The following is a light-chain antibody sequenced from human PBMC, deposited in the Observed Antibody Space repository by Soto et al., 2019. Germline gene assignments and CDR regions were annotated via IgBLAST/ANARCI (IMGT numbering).Light chain of an antibody. CDR1: QSVSSN. J-gene: IGKJ1*01. CDR3: QQYNNWPPT. CDR2: GAS. V-gene: IGKV3-15*01. Sequence: EVVMTQSPATLSVSPGERATLSCRASQSVSSNLAWYQQKPGQAPRLLIYGASTRATGIPARFSGSGSGTEFTLTISSLQCEDFAVYYCQQYNNWPPTFGQGTKVDIK.